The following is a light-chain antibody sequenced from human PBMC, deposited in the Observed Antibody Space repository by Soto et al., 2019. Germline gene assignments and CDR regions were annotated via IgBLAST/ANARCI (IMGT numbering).Light chain of an antibody. CDR1: RSNIGSNS. V-gene: IGLV1-44*01. J-gene: IGLJ3*02. CDR2: GDN. CDR3: ASWDDDLKGWV. Sequence: QSALTQPPSVSGTPGQRVTISCFGRRSNIGSNSETWYQQFPGTAPKLLIYGDNQRPSGVPGRFSGSKSGTSASLAISGLQSEDEADYYCASWDDDLKGWVFGGGTKLTVL.